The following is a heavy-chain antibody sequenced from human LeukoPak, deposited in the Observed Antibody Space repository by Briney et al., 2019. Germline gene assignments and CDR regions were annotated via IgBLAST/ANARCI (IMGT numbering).Heavy chain of an antibody. CDR2: ISGSSNTI. D-gene: IGHD3-10*01. CDR3: ARDLVVRGRWSWFDP. CDR1: GFTFSTYS. J-gene: IGHJ5*02. V-gene: IGHV3-48*01. Sequence: PGGSLRLSCAASGFTFSTYSLNWVRQAPGKGLEWVSYISGSSNTIYYADSVKGRFTISRDNAKNSLYLQINSLRAEDTAVYYCARDLVVRGRWSWFDPWGHGTLVTVSS.